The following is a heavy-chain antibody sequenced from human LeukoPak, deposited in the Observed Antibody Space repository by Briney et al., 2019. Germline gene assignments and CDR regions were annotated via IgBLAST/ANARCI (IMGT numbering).Heavy chain of an antibody. CDR3: AREDRWMGGFDY. CDR2: IYSADTT. V-gene: IGHV3-66*01. J-gene: IGHJ4*02. Sequence: GGSLRLSCAASGFTVSSDYMTWVRQAPGKGLEWVSIIYSADTTYYADSATGRFTISRDNSKSTLYLQMNSLRAEDSAVYYCAREDRWMGGFDYWGQGTLVTVSS. CDR1: GFTVSSDY. D-gene: IGHD2-15*01.